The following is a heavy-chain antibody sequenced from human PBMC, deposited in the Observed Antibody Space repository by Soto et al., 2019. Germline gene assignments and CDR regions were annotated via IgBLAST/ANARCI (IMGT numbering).Heavy chain of an antibody. Sequence: GGSLRLXCAASGFTFSNAWMSWVRQAPGKGLEWVGRIKSKTDGGTTDYAAPVKGRFTISRDDSKNTLYLQMNSLKTEDTAVYYCTTGGRAQRYCSSTSCPRRGYYYYYMDVWGKGTTVTVSS. J-gene: IGHJ6*03. CDR3: TTGGRAQRYCSSTSCPRRGYYYYYMDV. CDR2: IKSKTDGGTT. V-gene: IGHV3-15*01. D-gene: IGHD2-2*01. CDR1: GFTFSNAW.